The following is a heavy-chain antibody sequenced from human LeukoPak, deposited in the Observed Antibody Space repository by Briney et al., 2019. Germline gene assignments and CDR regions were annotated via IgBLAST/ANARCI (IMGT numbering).Heavy chain of an antibody. CDR2: IYHSGST. CDR1: GGSISSGGYY. V-gene: IGHV4-30-2*01. Sequence: SESLSLTCTVSGGSISSGGYYWSWIRQPPGKGLEWIGYIYHSGSTYYNPSLKSRVTISVDRSKNQFSLKRSSVTAADTAVYYCASHSGSRNFDYWGQGTLVTVSS. J-gene: IGHJ4*02. D-gene: IGHD1-26*01. CDR3: ASHSGSRNFDY.